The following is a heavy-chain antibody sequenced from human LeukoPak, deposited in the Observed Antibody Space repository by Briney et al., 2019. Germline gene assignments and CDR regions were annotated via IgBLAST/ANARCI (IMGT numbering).Heavy chain of an antibody. V-gene: IGHV4-59*01. Sequence: PSETLSLTCTVSGGSMSIFYWRCLRHPPGKGREWIGYIYYSGSTKYNDSLKSRVAISVHTSKHQFSLKLSSVTAADTAVYYCERVWADPSGDYYYMEVWGKGTTVNVSS. CDR1: GGSMSIFY. J-gene: IGHJ6*03. CDR3: ERVWADPSGDYYYMEV. D-gene: IGHD3/OR15-3a*01. CDR2: IYYSGST.